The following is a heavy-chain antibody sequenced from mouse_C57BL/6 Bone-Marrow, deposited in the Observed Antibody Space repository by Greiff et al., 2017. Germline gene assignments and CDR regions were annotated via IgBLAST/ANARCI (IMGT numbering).Heavy chain of an antibody. J-gene: IGHJ4*01. Sequence: VQLQQSGAELVRPGASVKLSCTASGFNIKDYYMHWVKQRPEQGLEWIGRIDPEDGDTEYAPKFQGKATMTADTSSNTAYLQLSSLTSGDPAVYYCTTGDYYGSSKYYYAMDYWGQGTSVTVSS. CDR1: GFNIKDYY. D-gene: IGHD1-1*01. V-gene: IGHV14-1*01. CDR3: TTGDYYGSSKYYYAMDY. CDR2: IDPEDGDT.